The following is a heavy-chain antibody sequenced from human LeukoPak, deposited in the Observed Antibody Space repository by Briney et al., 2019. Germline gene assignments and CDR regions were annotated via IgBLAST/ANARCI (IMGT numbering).Heavy chain of an antibody. CDR1: GYTFTGYY. CDR2: INPNSGGT. J-gene: IGHJ4*02. D-gene: IGHD1-26*01. CDR3: ARGVDSGSYYVMDY. V-gene: IGHV1-2*02. Sequence: GASVKVSCKASGYTFTGYYMHWVRQAPGQGLEWMGWINPNSGGTNYAQKFQGRVTMTRDTSISTAYMELSSLRSDDTAVYYCARGVDSGSYYVMDYWGQGTLVTVSS.